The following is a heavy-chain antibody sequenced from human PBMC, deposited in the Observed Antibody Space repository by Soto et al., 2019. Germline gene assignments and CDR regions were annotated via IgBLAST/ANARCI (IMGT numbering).Heavy chain of an antibody. CDR3: ARDVSPGDSTYYLDAFDI. Sequence: EVQLVESGGGLVQPGESLRLTCAASGFSLSNYWMTWVRQAPGKGLEWVAYIKQDESRKSYSDSVRGRFTISRDNARNSLYLQMNSLRAEDTALYYCARDVSPGDSTYYLDAFDIWGQGTMVTVSS. CDR1: GFSLSNYW. CDR2: IKQDESRK. J-gene: IGHJ3*02. D-gene: IGHD3-22*01. V-gene: IGHV3-7*05.